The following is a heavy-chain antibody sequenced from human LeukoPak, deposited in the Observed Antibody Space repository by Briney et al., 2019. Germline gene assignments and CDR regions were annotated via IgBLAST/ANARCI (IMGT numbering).Heavy chain of an antibody. D-gene: IGHD4-17*01. Sequence: PSETLSLTFSLHLGSIISYYWGSVRQPPGKGLGWFGYIDYSGSTNYNTSLKARVTISVATSKTQFSLKLSSVTAADTAVYYCARENDYGDYRIDYWGQGTLVTVS. J-gene: IGHJ4*02. V-gene: IGHV4-59*01. CDR3: ARENDYGDYRIDY. CDR2: IDYSGST. CDR1: LGSIISYY.